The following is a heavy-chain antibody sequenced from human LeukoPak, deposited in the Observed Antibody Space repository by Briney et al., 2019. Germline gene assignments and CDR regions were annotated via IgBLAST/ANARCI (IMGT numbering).Heavy chain of an antibody. CDR1: GGSISSYS. Sequence: SETLSLTCRVSGGSISSYSWSWIRQPPEKGLEYIGYIYHDGSRNYNASLESRVTISVDTSQDQVPLKLRSVTAADTAVYYCARAEVDSWSGSSRFDLWGQGTLVIVSS. D-gene: IGHD3-3*01. CDR3: ARAEVDSWSGSSRFDL. J-gene: IGHJ5*02. V-gene: IGHV4-59*01. CDR2: IYHDGSR.